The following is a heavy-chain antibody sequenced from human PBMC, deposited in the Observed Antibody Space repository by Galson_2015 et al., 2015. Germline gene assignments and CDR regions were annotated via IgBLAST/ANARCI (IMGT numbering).Heavy chain of an antibody. CDR1: GFTFDDYA. Sequence: SLRLSCAASGFTFDDYAMNWVRLVPGKGLEWVSTISWNSGTVGYAGSVKGRFTISRDNAKSALYLQMNSLRGEDTAVYHCAKATMLRGEFYFYGMDVWGQGTTVTVS. CDR2: ISWNSGTV. CDR3: AKATMLRGEFYFYGMDV. J-gene: IGHJ6*02. D-gene: IGHD3-10*01. V-gene: IGHV3-9*01.